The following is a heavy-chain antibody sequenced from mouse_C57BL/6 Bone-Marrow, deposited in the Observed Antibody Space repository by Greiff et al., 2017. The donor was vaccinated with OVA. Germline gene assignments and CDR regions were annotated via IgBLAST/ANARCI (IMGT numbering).Heavy chain of an antibody. CDR1: GFTFSDYY. CDR3: AREKGSWFAY. J-gene: IGHJ3*01. Sequence: EAKLMESEGGLVQPGSSMKLSCTASGFTFSDYYMAWFRQVPEKGLEWVANINYDGSSTYYLDSLKSRFIISRDKAKNILYLQMSSLKSEDTATYYCAREKGSWFAYGGQGTLVTVSA. CDR2: INYDGSST. V-gene: IGHV5-16*01.